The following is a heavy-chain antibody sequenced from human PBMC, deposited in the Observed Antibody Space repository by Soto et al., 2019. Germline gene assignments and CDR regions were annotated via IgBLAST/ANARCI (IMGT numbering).Heavy chain of an antibody. V-gene: IGHV4-59*02. CDR3: ARGRYYDSSGYRPWFDH. CDR1: VGSVSSYY. J-gene: IGHJ5*02. CDR2: IYYSGST. D-gene: IGHD3-22*01. Sequence: PSETLSLTCTVSVGSVSSYYWSWIRQPPGKGLEWIGYIYYSGSTNYNPSLKSRVTISVDTSKNQFSLKLSSVTAADTAVYYCARGRYYDSSGYRPWFDHWGQGTLVTVS.